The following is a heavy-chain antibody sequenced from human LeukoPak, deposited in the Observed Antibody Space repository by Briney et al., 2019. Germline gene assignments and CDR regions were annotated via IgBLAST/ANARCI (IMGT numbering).Heavy chain of an antibody. CDR3: AKGDENSGDWFDP. CDR1: GFTFSNYW. Sequence: GGSLRLSCAASGFTFSNYWMSWVRQAPGKGLEWVSAISGSGGSTYYADSVKGRFTISRDNSKNTLYLQMNSLRAEDTAVYYCAKGDENSGDWFDPWGQGTLVTVSS. D-gene: IGHD3-16*01. CDR2: ISGSGGST. J-gene: IGHJ5*02. V-gene: IGHV3-23*01.